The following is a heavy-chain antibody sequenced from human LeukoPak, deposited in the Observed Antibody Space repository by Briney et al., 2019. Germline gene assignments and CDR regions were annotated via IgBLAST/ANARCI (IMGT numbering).Heavy chain of an antibody. CDR2: IIPIFGTA. CDR1: GGTFSSYA. Sequence: ASVKVSCKASGGTFSSYAISWVRQAPGQGLEWMGGIIPIFGTANYAQKFQGRVTITADKSTSTAYMELSSMRSEDTAVYYCAIQRTDTAMAQNYCYYYYMDVWGKGTTVTVSS. D-gene: IGHD5-18*01. V-gene: IGHV1-69*06. J-gene: IGHJ6*03. CDR3: AIQRTDTAMAQNYCYYYYMDV.